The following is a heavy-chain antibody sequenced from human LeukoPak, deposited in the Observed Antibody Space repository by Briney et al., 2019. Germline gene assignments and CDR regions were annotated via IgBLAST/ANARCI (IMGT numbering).Heavy chain of an antibody. V-gene: IGHV4-59*12. D-gene: IGHD6-6*01. Sequence: PSETLSLTCSVSSDSISGYYWSWLRQPPGKGLEWIGYIYYSGNTYYNPSLKSRLTISLDTSKNQFSLKMNSMTAADTAVYYCARGRWWFAGRPPHYMDVWGKGTTVTVSS. J-gene: IGHJ6*03. CDR2: IYYSGNT. CDR1: SDSISGYY. CDR3: ARGRWWFAGRPPHYMDV.